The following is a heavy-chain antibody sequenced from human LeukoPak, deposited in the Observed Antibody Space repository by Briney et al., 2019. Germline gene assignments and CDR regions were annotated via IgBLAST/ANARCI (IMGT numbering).Heavy chain of an antibody. V-gene: IGHV1-69*04. CDR3: ARDPTGYCSSTSCYIYYYMDV. CDR1: GGTFISYT. J-gene: IGHJ6*03. CDR2: MIPILGIA. D-gene: IGHD2-2*02. Sequence: ASXXVSCKASGGTFISYTISWVRQAPGQGLEWRGRMIPILGIANYAQKFQGRVTITADKSTSTAYMELSSLRSEDTAVYYCARDPTGYCSSTSCYIYYYMDVWGKGTTVTVSS.